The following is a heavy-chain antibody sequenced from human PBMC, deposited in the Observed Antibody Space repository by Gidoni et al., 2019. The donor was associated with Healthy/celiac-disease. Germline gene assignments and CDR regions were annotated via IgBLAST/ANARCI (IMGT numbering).Heavy chain of an antibody. CDR1: GGTFSSYA. V-gene: IGHV1-69*06. CDR2: IIPIFGTA. Sequence: EVKKPGSSVKVSCQASGGTFSSYAISWVRQAPGQGLEWMGGIIPIFGTANYAQKFQGRVTITADKSTSTAYMELSSLRSEDTAVYYCARAIYYYGSSGYYFDAFDIWGQGTMVTVSS. D-gene: IGHD3-22*01. CDR3: ARAIYYYGSSGYYFDAFDI. J-gene: IGHJ3*02.